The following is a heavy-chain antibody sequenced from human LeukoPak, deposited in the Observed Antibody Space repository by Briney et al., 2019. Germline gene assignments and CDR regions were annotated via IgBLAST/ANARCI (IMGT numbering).Heavy chain of an antibody. CDR2: TNSGGTST. Sequence: GGSLRLSCATSGFPFSDFSMSWVRQAPGKGLEWISTTNSGGTSTYYAESVKGRFTISRDNSKNTLYLQMSSLRVEDTAVYYCAKQPYARSLGEGGPGTLVSVSS. J-gene: IGHJ4*02. D-gene: IGHD2-8*01. CDR1: GFPFSDFS. CDR3: AKQPYARSLGE. V-gene: IGHV3-23*01.